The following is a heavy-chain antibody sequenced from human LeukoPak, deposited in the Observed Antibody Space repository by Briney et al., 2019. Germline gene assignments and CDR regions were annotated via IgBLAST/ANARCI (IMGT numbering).Heavy chain of an antibody. CDR2: IYYSGST. V-gene: IGHV4-59*01. CDR3: ARAPTDFWSGYPDYFDC. J-gene: IGHJ4*02. D-gene: IGHD3-3*01. Sequence: PSETLSLTCTVSGGSISSYYWSWIRQPPGKGLEWIGYIYYSGSTNYNPSLKSRVTISVDTSKNQFSLKLSSVTAADTAVYYCARAPTDFWSGYPDYFDCWGQGTLVTVSS. CDR1: GGSISSYY.